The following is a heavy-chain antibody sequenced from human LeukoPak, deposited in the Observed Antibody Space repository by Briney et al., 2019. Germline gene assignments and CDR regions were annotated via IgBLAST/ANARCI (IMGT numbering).Heavy chain of an antibody. V-gene: IGHV3-20*04. J-gene: IGHJ3*02. CDR2: INWNGGST. Sequence: GGSLRLSCAASGFTFSTYWMTWVRQAPGKGLEWVSGINWNGGSTGYADSVKGRFTISRDNAKNSLYLQMNSLRAEDTALYYCARATRVATTYDAFDIWGQGTMVTVSS. CDR1: GFTFSTYW. D-gene: IGHD5-12*01. CDR3: ARATRVATTYDAFDI.